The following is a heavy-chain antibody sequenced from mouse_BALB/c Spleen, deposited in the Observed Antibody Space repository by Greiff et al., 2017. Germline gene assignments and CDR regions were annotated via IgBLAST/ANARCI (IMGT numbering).Heavy chain of an antibody. J-gene: IGHJ2*01. CDR2: ISYDGSN. CDR1: GYSITSGYY. V-gene: IGHV3-6*02. D-gene: IGHD2-10*01. Sequence: EVQLQESGPGLVKPSQSLSLTCSVTGYSITSGYYWNWIRQFPGNKLEWMGYISYDGSNNYNPSLKNRISITRDTSKNQFFLKLNSVTTEDTATYYCATLLFYYFDYWGQGTTLTVSS. CDR3: ATLLFYYFDY.